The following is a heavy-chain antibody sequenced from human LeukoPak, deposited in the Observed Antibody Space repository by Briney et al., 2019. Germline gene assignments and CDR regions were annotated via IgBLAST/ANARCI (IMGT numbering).Heavy chain of an antibody. CDR3: ARDRLGITDDW. CDR1: GFSFSSYS. Sequence: GGSLRLSCAASGFSFSSYSMNWVRQAPGKGPEWVSSIGSSSNYIYYADSVKGRFTVSRDNAKNFLYLQMNSLRAEDTAAYYCARDRLGITDDWWGQGTLVTVSS. CDR2: IGSSSNYI. V-gene: IGHV3-21*01. D-gene: IGHD6-19*01. J-gene: IGHJ4*02.